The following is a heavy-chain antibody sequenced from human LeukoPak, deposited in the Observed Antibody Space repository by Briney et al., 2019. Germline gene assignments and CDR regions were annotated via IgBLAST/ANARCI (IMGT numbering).Heavy chain of an antibody. J-gene: IGHJ4*02. V-gene: IGHV3-30*14. D-gene: IGHD3-10*01. Sequence: PGRSLKLSYSASGFTFSAYTMHWVRQAPGKGLEWVAIISYDGGNKYYADSVKGRFTISRDNSKNTLYLQMNSLRAEDTAVYYCARDSNTMVRGAGFDYWGQGTLVTVSS. CDR3: ARDSNTMVRGAGFDY. CDR1: GFTFSAYT. CDR2: ISYDGGNK.